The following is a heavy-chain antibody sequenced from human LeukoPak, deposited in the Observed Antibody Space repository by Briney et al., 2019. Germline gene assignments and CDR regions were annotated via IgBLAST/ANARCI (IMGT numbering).Heavy chain of an antibody. CDR1: GFTFSSYS. CDR3: ARMTVVAYPAFDY. J-gene: IGHJ4*02. Sequence: GGSLRLSCAASGFTFSSYSMNWVRQAPGKGLEWVSSISSSSSYIYYADSVKGRFTISRDNAKNSLYLQMNSLRAEDTAVYYCARMTVVAYPAFDYWGQGTLVTVSS. CDR2: ISSSSSYI. D-gene: IGHD2-15*01. V-gene: IGHV3-21*01.